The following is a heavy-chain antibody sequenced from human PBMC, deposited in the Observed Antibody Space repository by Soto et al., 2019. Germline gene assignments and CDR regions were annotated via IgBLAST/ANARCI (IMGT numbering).Heavy chain of an antibody. D-gene: IGHD4-17*01. V-gene: IGHV1-18*01. CDR1: GYTFTSYG. Sequence: QVQLVQSGAEVKKPGASVKVSCKASGYTFTSYGISWVRQAPGQGLEWMGWISAYNGNTNYAQKLQGRVTMTTDTSTSTACMELRSLRSDDTVVYYCARVAYSRHYYGETYNWFDPWGQGTLGTVSS. CDR2: ISAYNGNT. J-gene: IGHJ5*02. CDR3: ARVAYSRHYYGETYNWFDP.